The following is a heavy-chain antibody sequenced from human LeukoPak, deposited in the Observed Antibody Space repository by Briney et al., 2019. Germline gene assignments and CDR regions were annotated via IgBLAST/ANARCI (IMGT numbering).Heavy chain of an antibody. V-gene: IGHV3-21*01. CDR3: ARDPYYYDSSGYYPHDAFDI. CDR1: GFTFSSYS. CDR2: ISSSSSYI. D-gene: IGHD3-22*01. Sequence: RPGGSLRLSCAASGFTFSSYSMNWVRQAPGKGLEWVSSISSSSSYIYYADSVKGRFTISRDNAKNSLYLQMNSLRAEDTAVYYCARDPYYYDSSGYYPHDAFDIWGQGTMVTVSS. J-gene: IGHJ3*02.